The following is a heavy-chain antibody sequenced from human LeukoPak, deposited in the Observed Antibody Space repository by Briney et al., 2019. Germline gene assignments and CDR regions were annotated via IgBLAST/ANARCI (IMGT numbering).Heavy chain of an antibody. J-gene: IGHJ2*01. V-gene: IGHV3-21*01. Sequence: PGGSLRLSCAASGFTFSSYSMIWVRQAPGKGLEWVSSISSSSSYIYYADSVKGRFTISRDNAKNSLYVQMNSLRAEDTAVYYCARDLSFYGSRYHRWYFDLWGRGTLVTVSS. CDR2: ISSSSSYI. D-gene: IGHD6-13*01. CDR3: ARDLSFYGSRYHRWYFDL. CDR1: GFTFSSYS.